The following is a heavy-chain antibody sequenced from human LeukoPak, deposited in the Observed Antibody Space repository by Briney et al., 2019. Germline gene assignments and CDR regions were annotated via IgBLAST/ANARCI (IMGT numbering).Heavy chain of an antibody. J-gene: IGHJ4*02. V-gene: IGHV3-30-3*01. CDR1: GFTLGSYW. D-gene: IGHD4-17*01. Sequence: PGGSLRLSCAASGFTLGSYWMHWVRQAPGKGLEWVAVISYDGSNKYYADSVKGRFTISRDNSKNTLYLQMNSLRAEDTAVYYCAREVPFTVTTDYWGQGTLVTVSS. CDR2: ISYDGSNK. CDR3: AREVPFTVTTDY.